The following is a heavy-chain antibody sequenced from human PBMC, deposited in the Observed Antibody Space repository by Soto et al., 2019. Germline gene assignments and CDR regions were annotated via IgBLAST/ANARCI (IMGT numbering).Heavy chain of an antibody. J-gene: IGHJ4*02. Sequence: SETLSLTCPVSGGSISYYYWGWIRQPPGKGLEWIGSIYYSGNTHYNPSLKSRVTISVDTSMNQFSLNLDSVTAVDSAVYYCVRGGYVHAFDYWGQGALVTVSS. CDR1: GGSISYYY. D-gene: IGHD5-12*01. V-gene: IGHV4-59*01. CDR3: VRGGYVHAFDY. CDR2: IYYSGNT.